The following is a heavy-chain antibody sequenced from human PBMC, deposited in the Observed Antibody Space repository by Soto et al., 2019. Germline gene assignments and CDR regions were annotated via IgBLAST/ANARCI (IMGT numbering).Heavy chain of an antibody. V-gene: IGHV3-30-3*01. D-gene: IGHD3-10*01. Sequence: QVQLVESGGGEVQPGRSLRLSCAASGFTFISYAMHWVRQAPGKGLEWVAVISFDGSTEYYADSVKGRFIISRDNSKNTVYLQMNSLRSEDTAVYYCARSRHGSGSYTHFYYGLDVWGQGTTVTVSS. CDR1: GFTFISYA. J-gene: IGHJ6*02. CDR2: ISFDGSTE. CDR3: ARSRHGSGSYTHFYYGLDV.